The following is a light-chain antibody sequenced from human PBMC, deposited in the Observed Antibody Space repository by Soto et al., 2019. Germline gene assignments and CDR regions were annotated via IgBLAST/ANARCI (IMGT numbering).Light chain of an antibody. CDR1: QSVSSSY. CDR2: VAS. Sequence: EIVLTQSPGTLSLSPGERATLSCRASQSVSSSYLAWYQQKPGQAPRLLIYVASSRATGIPDRFSGSGSGTDFTLTISRLEPEDCAVYYCQQYGSSRITFGQGTRLEIK. J-gene: IGKJ5*01. V-gene: IGKV3-20*01. CDR3: QQYGSSRIT.